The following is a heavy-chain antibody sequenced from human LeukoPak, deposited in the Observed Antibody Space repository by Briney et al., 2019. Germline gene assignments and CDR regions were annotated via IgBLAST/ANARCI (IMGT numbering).Heavy chain of an antibody. Sequence: GESLKISCKGSGYSFTSYWIAWVRQMPGKGLEWMGIIYPGDFDTKYSPSFQGQVTISVDKSISTAYLQWSSLKASDTAMYYCARLAGGYLFYFNFWGQGTLVTVSP. V-gene: IGHV5-51*01. J-gene: IGHJ4*02. CDR1: GYSFTSYW. D-gene: IGHD5-12*01. CDR3: ARLAGGYLFYFNF. CDR2: IYPGDFDT.